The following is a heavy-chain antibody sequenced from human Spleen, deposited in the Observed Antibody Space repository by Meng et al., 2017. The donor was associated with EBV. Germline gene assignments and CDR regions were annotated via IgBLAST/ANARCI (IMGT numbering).Heavy chain of an antibody. CDR3: ARARHSGCDGGSSFDY. V-gene: IGHV4-34*01. CDR2: INHSGST. D-gene: IGHD5-12*01. J-gene: IGHJ4*02. CDR1: GGSFSGYY. Sequence: QVQLPEWGAGLLKPSETLALTCAVYGGSFSGYYWSWIRQPPGKGLEWIGEINHSGSTNYNPSLKSRVTISVDTSKNQFSLKLSSVTAADTAVYYCARARHSGCDGGSSFDYWGQGTLVTVSS.